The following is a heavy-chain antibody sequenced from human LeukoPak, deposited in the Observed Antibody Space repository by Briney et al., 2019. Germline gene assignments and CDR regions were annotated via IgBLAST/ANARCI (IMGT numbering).Heavy chain of an antibody. J-gene: IGHJ2*01. V-gene: IGHV3-49*04. CDR2: IRSKAYGGTT. D-gene: IGHD2-2*01. CDR1: GFTFGDYA. CDR3: TRAQDIVVVPAAPLDL. Sequence: GGPLRLSCTASGFTFGDYAMSWVRQAPGKGLEWVGFIRSKAYGGTTEYAASVKGRFTISRDDSKSIAYLQMNSLKTEDTAVYYCTRAQDIVVVPAAPLDLWGRGTLVTVSS.